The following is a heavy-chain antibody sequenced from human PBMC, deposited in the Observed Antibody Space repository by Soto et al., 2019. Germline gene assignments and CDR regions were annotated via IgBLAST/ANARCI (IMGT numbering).Heavy chain of an antibody. V-gene: IGHV1-2*04. J-gene: IGHJ6*02. CDR1: GYTFTGYY. CDR2: INPNSGGT. Sequence: ASVKVSCKASGYTFTGYYMHWVRQAPGQGLEWMGWINPNSGGTNYAQKFQGWVTITRDESTSTAYMELSSLRSEDTAVYYCARDVTRSRYGSGSDLYYYGMDVWGQGTKVTVSS. CDR3: ARDVTRSRYGSGSDLYYYGMDV. D-gene: IGHD3-10*01.